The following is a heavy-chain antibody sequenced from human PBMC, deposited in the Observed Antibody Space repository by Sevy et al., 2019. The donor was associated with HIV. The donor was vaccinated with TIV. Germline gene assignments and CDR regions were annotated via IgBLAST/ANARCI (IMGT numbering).Heavy chain of an antibody. CDR3: ANTSGPYYYGSGSYYPY. D-gene: IGHD3-10*01. V-gene: IGHV3-23*01. Sequence: GGSLRLSCAASGFTFSSYAMSWVRQAPGKGLEWVSAISGSGGSTYYADSVKGRFTISRDNSKNTLYLQMNSLRAEDTAVYYCANTSGPYYYGSGSYYPYWGQGTLVTVSS. CDR1: GFTFSSYA. CDR2: ISGSGGST. J-gene: IGHJ4*02.